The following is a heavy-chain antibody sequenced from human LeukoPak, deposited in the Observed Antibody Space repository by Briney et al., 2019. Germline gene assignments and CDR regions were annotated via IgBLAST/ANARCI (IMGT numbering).Heavy chain of an antibody. CDR1: GGSFSSYY. J-gene: IGHJ5*02. Sequence: PSETLSLTCTVSGGSFSSYYWSWIRQPPEKGLEWIGYIYYSGNTNYNPSLTSRVTISVDTSKNQFSLKLSSVTAADTAVYYCARASSSGWYVDPWGQGTLVTVSS. V-gene: IGHV4-59*01. CDR2: IYYSGNT. CDR3: ARASSSGWYVDP. D-gene: IGHD6-19*01.